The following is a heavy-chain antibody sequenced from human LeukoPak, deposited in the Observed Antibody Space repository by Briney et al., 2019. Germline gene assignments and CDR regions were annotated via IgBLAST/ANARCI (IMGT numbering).Heavy chain of an antibody. V-gene: IGHV4-34*01. J-gene: IGHJ6*03. CDR1: GGSFSGYY. Sequence: SETLSLTCAVYGGSFSGYYWSWIRQPPGKGLEWIGDINHSGSTNYNPSLKSRVTISVDTSKNQFSLKLSSVTAADTAVYYCARRLLWFGETTRYMDVWGKGTTVTISS. CDR3: ARRLLWFGETTRYMDV. CDR2: INHSGST. D-gene: IGHD3-10*01.